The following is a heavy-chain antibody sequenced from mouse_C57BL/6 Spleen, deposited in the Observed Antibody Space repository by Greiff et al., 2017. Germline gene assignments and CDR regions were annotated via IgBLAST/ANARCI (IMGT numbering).Heavy chain of an antibody. Sequence: QVQLQQSGAELVKPGASVKLSCKASGYTFTSYWMHWVKQRPGQGLEWIGMIHPNSGSTNYNEKFKSKATLTVDKSSSTAYMQLSSLTSEDSAVYYCARSDYSNAWFAYWGQGTLVTVSA. CDR3: ARSDYSNAWFAY. D-gene: IGHD2-5*01. J-gene: IGHJ3*01. CDR1: GYTFTSYW. V-gene: IGHV1-64*01. CDR2: IHPNSGST.